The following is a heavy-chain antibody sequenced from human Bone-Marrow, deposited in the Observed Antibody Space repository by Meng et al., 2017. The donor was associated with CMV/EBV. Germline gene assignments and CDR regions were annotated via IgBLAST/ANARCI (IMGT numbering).Heavy chain of an antibody. CDR3: AKSTLAGPWGSFDY. J-gene: IGHJ4*02. CDR1: GFTFISYG. V-gene: IGHV3-30*02. Sequence: GGSLRLSCAASGFTFISYGIHWVRQAPGKGLEWVAFIRYDGRNKYYVDSVKGRFTISRDKSKNTLYLQMNSLRAEDTAVYYCAKSTLAGPWGSFDYWGQGTLVTVSS. D-gene: IGHD6-19*01. CDR2: IRYDGRNK.